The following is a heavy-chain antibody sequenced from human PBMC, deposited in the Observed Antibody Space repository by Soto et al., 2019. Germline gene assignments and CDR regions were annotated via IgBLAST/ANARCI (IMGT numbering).Heavy chain of an antibody. Sequence: EVQLVESGGTLVQPGRSLRLSCAASGFSFDEYAMHWVRQVPGKGLEWVSGVSWNSGTVGYGDSVKGRFTISSDNYKNSLYLQMNSLRAEDTAMYYCAKGFCSSAKCYTYSYMDVWGKGTAVTVSS. CDR1: GFSFDEYA. CDR3: AKGFCSSAKCYTYSYMDV. CDR2: VSWNSGTV. J-gene: IGHJ6*03. D-gene: IGHD2-2*01. V-gene: IGHV3-9*01.